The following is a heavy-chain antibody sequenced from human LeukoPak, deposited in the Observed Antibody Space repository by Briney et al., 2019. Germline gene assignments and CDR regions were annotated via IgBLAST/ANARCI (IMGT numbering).Heavy chain of an antibody. CDR1: GYTFTSYD. V-gene: IGHV1-8*03. D-gene: IGHD5-12*01. Sequence: ASVKVSCKASGYTFTSYDINWVRPATGQGLAWMGWMNHNRGSTGYAQKFQGRVTITRNTSISTAYMELSGLRSEDTAVYYCARGRSTGYPYYFEYWGQGTLVTVSS. CDR3: ARGRSTGYPYYFEY. J-gene: IGHJ4*02. CDR2: MNHNRGST.